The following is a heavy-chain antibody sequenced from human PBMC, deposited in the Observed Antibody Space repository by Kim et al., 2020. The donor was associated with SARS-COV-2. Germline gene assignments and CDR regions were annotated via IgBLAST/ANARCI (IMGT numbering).Heavy chain of an antibody. CDR2: ISDSGST. D-gene: IGHD6-13*01. Sequence: SETLSLTCSVSGVSISGDYWSWIRQSPGKGLEWIGYISDSGSTKYNPSLKSRVTISIDTSNNSFSLKLISVTATDTAVYSCARVSFGPFAAGGNLHYWGQGTLVTVSS. V-gene: IGHV4-59*08. J-gene: IGHJ4*02. CDR1: GVSISGDY. CDR3: ARVSFGPFAAGGNLHY.